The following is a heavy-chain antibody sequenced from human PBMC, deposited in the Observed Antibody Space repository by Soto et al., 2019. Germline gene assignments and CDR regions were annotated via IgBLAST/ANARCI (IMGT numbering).Heavy chain of an antibody. D-gene: IGHD4-17*01. V-gene: IGHV4-59*01. CDR2: IYYSGST. CDR3: ARVALGSYGDYNWFDP. CDR1: GGSISSYY. Sequence: PSETLSLTCTVSGGSISSYYWSWIRQPPGKGLEWIGYIYYSGSTNYNPSLKSRVTISVDTSKNKFSLKLSSVTAADTAVYYCARVALGSYGDYNWFDPRGQVTLVTVSS. J-gene: IGHJ5*02.